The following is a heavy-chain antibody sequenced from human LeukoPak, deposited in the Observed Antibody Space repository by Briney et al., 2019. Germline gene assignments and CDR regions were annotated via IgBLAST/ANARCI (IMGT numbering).Heavy chain of an antibody. V-gene: IGHV3-30*02. CDR1: GFTFSSYG. Sequence: PGGSLRLSCAASGFTFSSYGMHWVRQAPGKGLEWVTFIRYDGSNKYYADSVKGRFTISRDNSKNTLYLQMNSLRAEDTAVYYCAKDSGNRGWAFIDCWGQGTLVSVSA. D-gene: IGHD1-14*01. CDR3: AKDSGNRGWAFIDC. J-gene: IGHJ4*02. CDR2: IRYDGSNK.